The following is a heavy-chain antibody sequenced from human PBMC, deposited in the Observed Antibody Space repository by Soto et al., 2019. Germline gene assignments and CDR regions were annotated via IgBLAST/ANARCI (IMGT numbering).Heavy chain of an antibody. V-gene: IGHV4-30-2*01. CDR1: GGSIGGGGYS. D-gene: IGHD3-10*01. Sequence: SETLSLTCTVSGGSIGGGGYSWSWIRQPPGKGLEWIGYIYQSGSTDYNPSLKSRVTMSVDTSKNKFSLRLSSVTAADTAVYFCSTVEITAKVVLDWGQGTLVTVSS. CDR2: IYQSGST. CDR3: STVEITAKVVLD. J-gene: IGHJ4*02.